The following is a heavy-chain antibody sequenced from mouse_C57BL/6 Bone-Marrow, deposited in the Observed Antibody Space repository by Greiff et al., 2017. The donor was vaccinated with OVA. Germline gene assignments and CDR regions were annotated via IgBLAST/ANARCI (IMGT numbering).Heavy chain of an antibody. J-gene: IGHJ4*01. CDR1: GYSITSGYY. CDR3: ARVLYYGYAMDY. Sequence: EVKVEESGPGLVKPSQSLSLTCSVTGYSITSGYYWNWIRQFPGNKLEWMGYISYDGSNNYNPSLKNRISITRDTSKNQFFLKLNSVTTEDTATYYCARVLYYGYAMDYWGQGTSVTVSS. D-gene: IGHD1-1*01. V-gene: IGHV3-6*01. CDR2: ISYDGSN.